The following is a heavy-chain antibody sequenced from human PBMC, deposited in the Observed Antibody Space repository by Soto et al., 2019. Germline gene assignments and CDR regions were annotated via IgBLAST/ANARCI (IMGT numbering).Heavy chain of an antibody. CDR3: ARENYDFWSGYYPDFDY. Sequence: PSETLSLTCAVYGGSFSGYYWSWIRQPPGKGLEWIGEINHSGSTNYNPSLKSRVTISVDTSKNQFSLKLSSVTAADTAVYYCARENYDFWSGYYPDFDYWGQGTLVTVSS. CDR1: GGSFSGYY. J-gene: IGHJ4*02. D-gene: IGHD3-3*01. CDR2: INHSGST. V-gene: IGHV4-34*01.